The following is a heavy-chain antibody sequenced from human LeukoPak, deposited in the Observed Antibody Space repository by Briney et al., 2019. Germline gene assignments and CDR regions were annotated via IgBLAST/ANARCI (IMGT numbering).Heavy chain of an antibody. J-gene: IGHJ4*02. CDR3: AKDTSGSGSYPYFDY. CDR1: GFTFDDYA. CDR2: ISWNSGSI. V-gene: IGHV3-9*01. D-gene: IGHD3-10*01. Sequence: GGSLRLSCAASGFTFDDYAMHWVRQAPGKGLEWVSGISWNSGSIGYADSVKGRFTISRDNAKNSLYLQMNSLRAEDTALYYCAKDTSGSGSYPYFDYWGQGTLVTVSS.